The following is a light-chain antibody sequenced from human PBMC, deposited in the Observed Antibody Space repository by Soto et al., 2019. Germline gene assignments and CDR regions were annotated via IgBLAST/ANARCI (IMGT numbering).Light chain of an antibody. J-gene: IGKJ2*01. CDR1: QSVSSK. CDR3: QQYYNWHPYT. Sequence: EILLTQSPATLSVAPGGRATLSCRASQSVSSKLAWYQQKPGQTPRLLIYGASTRATGVPPRFSGSRSATEFTLTISSLKSQDFAVYYCQQYYNWHPYTFGPGTKVDI. V-gene: IGKV3-15*01. CDR2: GAS.